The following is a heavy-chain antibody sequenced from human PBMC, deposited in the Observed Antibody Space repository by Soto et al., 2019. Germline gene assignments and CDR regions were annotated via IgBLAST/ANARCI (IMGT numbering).Heavy chain of an antibody. J-gene: IGHJ4*02. Sequence: GGSLRLSCAASGFTFSSYAMSWVRQAPGKGLEWVSAISGSGGSTYYADSVKGRFTISRDNSKNTLYLQMNSLRAEDTAVYYCAKDPTPPRRLRDGYNSVYWGQGTLVTVSS. V-gene: IGHV3-23*01. D-gene: IGHD5-12*01. CDR3: AKDPTPPRRLRDGYNSVY. CDR1: GFTFSSYA. CDR2: ISGSGGST.